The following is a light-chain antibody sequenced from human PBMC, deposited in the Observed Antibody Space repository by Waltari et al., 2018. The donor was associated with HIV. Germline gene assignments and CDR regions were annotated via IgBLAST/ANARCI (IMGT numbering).Light chain of an antibody. CDR3: AAWDDDLNAL. Sequence: QSVLTQPPSASGTPGQRVTISCSGGRSTIGIHSVSWYQHLPGTAPKLLSFGNNRRPSGVPDRFSGSKSGTSASLAISGLRSEDEADYYCAAWDDDLNALFGGGTKLTVV. V-gene: IGLV1-44*01. CDR1: RSTIGIHS. J-gene: IGLJ2*01. CDR2: GNN.